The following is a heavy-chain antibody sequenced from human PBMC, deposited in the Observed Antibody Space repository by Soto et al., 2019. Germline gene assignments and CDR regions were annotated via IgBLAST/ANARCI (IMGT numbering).Heavy chain of an antibody. CDR3: AAAGKGSIGEY. V-gene: IGHV1-46*01. CDR2: INPSGGST. J-gene: IGHJ4*02. CDR1: GYTFTSYY. Sequence: QVQLVQSGAEVKKPGASVKVSCKASGYTFTSYYMHWVRQAPGQGLEWMGIINPSGGSTSYAQKFQGRVTMTRDMSTSTVYMELSSLSSEDTAVYYCAAAGKGSIGEYWGQGTLVTVSS. D-gene: IGHD6-13*01.